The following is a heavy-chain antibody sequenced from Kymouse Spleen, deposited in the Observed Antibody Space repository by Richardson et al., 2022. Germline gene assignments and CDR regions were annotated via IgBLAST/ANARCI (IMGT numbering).Heavy chain of an antibody. Sequence: EVQLVESGGGLVQPGRSLRLSCAASGFTFDDYAMHWVRQAPGKGLEWVSGISWNSGSIGYADSVKGRFTISRDNAKNSLYLQMNSLRAEDTALYYCAKDTGYYYGSGSSLDVWGQGTTVTVSS. D-gene: IGHD3-10*01. CDR3: AKDTGYYYGSGSSLDV. CDR1: GFTFDDYA. V-gene: IGHV3-9*01. J-gene: IGHJ6*02. CDR2: ISWNSGSI.